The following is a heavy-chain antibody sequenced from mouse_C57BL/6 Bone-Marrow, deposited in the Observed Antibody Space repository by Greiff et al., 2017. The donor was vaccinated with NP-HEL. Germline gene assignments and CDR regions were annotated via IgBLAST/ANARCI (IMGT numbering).Heavy chain of an antibody. CDR3: VAGDY. J-gene: IGHJ2*01. Sequence: VESGGGLVQPGGSLKLSCAASGFTFSDYYMYWVRQTPAKRLEWVAYISNGGGSTYYPDTVKGRFTISRDNAKNTRDLQMSRLNSGDTAMYYCVAGDYWGQGTTLTVSS. CDR1: GFTFSDYY. V-gene: IGHV5-12*01. CDR2: ISNGGGST.